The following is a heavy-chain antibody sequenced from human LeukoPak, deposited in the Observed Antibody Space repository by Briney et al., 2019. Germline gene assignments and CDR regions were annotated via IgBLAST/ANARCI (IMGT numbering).Heavy chain of an antibody. CDR2: ISYDGSNK. J-gene: IGHJ3*02. Sequence: GRSLRLSCAVSGFTFSSYAMHWVRQAPGKGLEWVAVISYDGSNKYYADSVKGRFTISRDNSKNTLYLQMNSLRAEDTAVYYCAKGGAAGWYRDDAFDIWGQGTMVTVSS. V-gene: IGHV3-30*04. CDR3: AKGGAAGWYRDDAFDI. CDR1: GFTFSSYA. D-gene: IGHD6-19*01.